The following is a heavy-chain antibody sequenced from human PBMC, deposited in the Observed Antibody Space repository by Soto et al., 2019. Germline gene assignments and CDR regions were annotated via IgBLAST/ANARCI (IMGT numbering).Heavy chain of an antibody. CDR2: ISWNSGSI. CDR3: VKDIHEQWLVSHFEY. J-gene: IGHJ4*02. Sequence: VQLVESGGGSVQPGRSLRLSCVASGFTFESYAMHWVRQVPGKGLAWVSGISWNSGSIGYEDSVKGRFTISRDNAQKSLYLEMNSLRVEDTAFYYCVKDIHEQWLVSHFEYWGQGALVTVSS. CDR1: GFTFESYA. D-gene: IGHD6-19*01. V-gene: IGHV3-9*01.